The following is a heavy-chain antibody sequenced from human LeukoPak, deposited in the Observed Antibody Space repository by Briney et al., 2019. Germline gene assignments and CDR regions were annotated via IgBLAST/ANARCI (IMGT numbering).Heavy chain of an antibody. CDR1: GGSISSGGYY. Sequence: PSETLSLTCTVSGGSISSGGYYWSWIRQHPGKGLEWIGYIYYSGSTYYNPSLKSRVTISVDTSKNQFSLKLSSVAAADTAVYYCATTVTTALDHWGQGTLVTVSS. V-gene: IGHV4-31*03. CDR3: ATTVTTALDH. D-gene: IGHD4-17*01. J-gene: IGHJ4*02. CDR2: IYYSGST.